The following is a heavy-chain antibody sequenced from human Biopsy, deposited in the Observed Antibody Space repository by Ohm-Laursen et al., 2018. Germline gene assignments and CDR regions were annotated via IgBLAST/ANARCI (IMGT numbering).Heavy chain of an antibody. Sequence: SLRLSCAASEFTFNDYAMYWVRQAPGMGLEWVSGISWNSVGIGYADSVKGRFTISRDNAKNFLYLEMNNLRPEDTALYYCAKIHCSGGSCYPNAFDMWGHGTRVTVS. D-gene: IGHD2-15*01. CDR2: ISWNSVGI. J-gene: IGHJ3*02. V-gene: IGHV3-9*01. CDR3: AKIHCSGGSCYPNAFDM. CDR1: EFTFNDYA.